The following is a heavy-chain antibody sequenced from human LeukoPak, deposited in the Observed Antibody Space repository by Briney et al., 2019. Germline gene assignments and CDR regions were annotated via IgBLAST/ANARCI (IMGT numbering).Heavy chain of an antibody. CDR1: GFTFSSYS. CDR3: ARDSVYQLLPADFDY. D-gene: IGHD2-2*01. V-gene: IGHV3-21*01. CDR2: ISSSSSYI. Sequence: GGSLRLSCAASGFTFSSYSMNWVRQAPGEGLEWVSSISSSSSYIYYADSAKGRFTISRDNAKNSLYLQMNSLRAEDTAVYYCARDSVYQLLPADFDYWGQGTLVTVSS. J-gene: IGHJ4*02.